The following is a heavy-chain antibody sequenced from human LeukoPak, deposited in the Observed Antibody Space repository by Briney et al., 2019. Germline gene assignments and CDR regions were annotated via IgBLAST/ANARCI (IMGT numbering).Heavy chain of an antibody. D-gene: IGHD6-19*01. CDR2: IYYSRST. CDR1: GGTISSYY. J-gene: IGHJ4*02. Sequence: SETLSLTCTVSGGTISSYYWSWVRQPPGKGLEWIGYIYYSRSTNYNTPLKSRVTISVDTTKNQFSLKLSSVTAADTAVYYCAREPGDSSGWRTYYFDYWGQGTLVTVSS. CDR3: AREPGDSSGWRTYYFDY. V-gene: IGHV4-59*01.